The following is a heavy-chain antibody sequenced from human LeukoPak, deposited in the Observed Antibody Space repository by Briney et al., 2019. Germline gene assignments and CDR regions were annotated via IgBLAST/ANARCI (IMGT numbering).Heavy chain of an antibody. D-gene: IGHD3-3*01. Sequence: PGGSLRLSCAASEFTFSSYSMNWVRQAPGKGLEWVSSISSSSSYIYYADSVKGRFTISRDNAKNSLYLQMNSLRAEDTAVYYCARDHRVMVFGVVTFLVFDYWGQGTLVTVSS. CDR1: EFTFSSYS. CDR3: ARDHRVMVFGVVTFLVFDY. V-gene: IGHV3-21*01. J-gene: IGHJ4*02. CDR2: ISSSSSYI.